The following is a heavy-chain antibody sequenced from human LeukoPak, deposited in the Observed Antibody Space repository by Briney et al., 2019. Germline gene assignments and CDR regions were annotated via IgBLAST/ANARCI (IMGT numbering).Heavy chain of an antibody. J-gene: IGHJ5*02. CDR3: ARSPLHRSWFDP. V-gene: IGHV5-51*01. Sequence: GESLKISCKASGYSFTSYWIGWVRQMPGKGLEWMGIIYPGDFDTIYSPSFQGQVTISADKSISTAYLQWSSLKASDTAMYYCARSPLHRSWFDPWGQGTLVTVSS. CDR2: IYPGDFDT. CDR1: GYSFTSYW.